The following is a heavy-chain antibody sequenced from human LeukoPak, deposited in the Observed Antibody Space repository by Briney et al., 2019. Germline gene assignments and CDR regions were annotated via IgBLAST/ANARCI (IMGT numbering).Heavy chain of an antibody. D-gene: IGHD3-22*01. CDR3: AKGSYYNSSGSFYFDY. Sequence: PGGSLRLSYAASGFTFSSYAMSWVRQAPGKGLEWVSGISGSGDNTYYADSVKGRFTISRDNSKNTLYVQVNSLGTEDTAAYYCAKGSYYNSSGSFYFDYWGRGTLVTVSS. V-gene: IGHV3-23*01. CDR2: ISGSGDNT. J-gene: IGHJ4*02. CDR1: GFTFSSYA.